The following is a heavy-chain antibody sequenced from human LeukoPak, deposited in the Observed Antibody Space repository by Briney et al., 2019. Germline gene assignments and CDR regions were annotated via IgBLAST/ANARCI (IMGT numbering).Heavy chain of an antibody. J-gene: IGHJ4*02. V-gene: IGHV4-39*01. CDR2: IYYNGRT. CDR1: GGSISSSSYY. D-gene: IGHD3-22*01. CDR3: ARHDSSDYYVPY. Sequence: SETLSLTCTVSGGSISSSSYYWGWIRQPPGKGLEWIGSIYYNGRTYYNPSLKSRVTISVDTSKNQFSLKLSSVTAADTAVYYCARHDSSDYYVPYWGQGTLVTVSS.